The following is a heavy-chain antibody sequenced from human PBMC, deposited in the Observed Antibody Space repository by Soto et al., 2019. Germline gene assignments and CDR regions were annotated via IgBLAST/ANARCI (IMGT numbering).Heavy chain of an antibody. D-gene: IGHD3-10*01. J-gene: IGHJ6*02. Sequence: QVQLVESGGGVVQPGRSLRLSCAASGFTFSSYGMHWVRQAPGKGLEWVAGIWYDGSTKYYADSVKGRFTISRDNSNNTLYLQMNSLRDEDTAVYYCARDSDRSTDYYGSGSFFSKLYYYYYYGMDVWGQGTTVTVSS. CDR2: IWYDGSTK. V-gene: IGHV3-33*01. CDR1: GFTFSSYG. CDR3: ARDSDRSTDYYGSGSFFSKLYYYYYYGMDV.